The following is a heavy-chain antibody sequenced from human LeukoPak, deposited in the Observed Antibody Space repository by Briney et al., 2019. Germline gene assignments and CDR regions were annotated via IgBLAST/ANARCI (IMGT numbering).Heavy chain of an antibody. Sequence: SGTLSLTCAVSGGSISSSNWWSWVRQPPGKGLEWIGEIYHSGSTNYNPSLKSRVTISVDKSKNQSSLKLSSVTAADTAVYYCARQRVAGMYNWFDPWGQGTLVTVSS. CDR1: GGSISSSNW. J-gene: IGHJ5*02. V-gene: IGHV4-4*02. CDR3: ARQRVAGMYNWFDP. CDR2: IYHSGST. D-gene: IGHD6-19*01.